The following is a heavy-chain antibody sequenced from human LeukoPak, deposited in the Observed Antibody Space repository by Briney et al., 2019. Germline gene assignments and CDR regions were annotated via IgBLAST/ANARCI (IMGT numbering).Heavy chain of an antibody. Sequence: GRSLGRFCAASGFTFSSYSMNWVRQASGKGLEWVSSLSSSSSYIYHADSVKDRFNISRNNAKASLYLQMKSRKAKATAVYYCARNRHLLTRLTYYWGPGTLGTASS. D-gene: IGHD3-9*01. CDR3: ARNRHLLTRLTYY. CDR2: LSSSSSYI. J-gene: IGHJ4*02. CDR1: GFTFSSYS. V-gene: IGHV3-21*01.